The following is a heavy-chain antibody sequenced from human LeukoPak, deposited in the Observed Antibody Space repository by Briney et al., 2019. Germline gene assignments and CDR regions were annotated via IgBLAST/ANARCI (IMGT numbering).Heavy chain of an antibody. Sequence: SETLSLTCAVYGGSFSGYYWSWIRQPPGKGLEWIGEINHSGSTNYNPSLKGRVTISVDTSKNQFSLKLSSVTAADTAVYYCARAPKQSGYCSGGSCYPSWYYYGVDVWGQGTTVTVSS. D-gene: IGHD2-15*01. J-gene: IGHJ6*02. V-gene: IGHV4-34*01. CDR1: GGSFSGYY. CDR3: ARAPKQSGYCSGGSCYPSWYYYGVDV. CDR2: INHSGST.